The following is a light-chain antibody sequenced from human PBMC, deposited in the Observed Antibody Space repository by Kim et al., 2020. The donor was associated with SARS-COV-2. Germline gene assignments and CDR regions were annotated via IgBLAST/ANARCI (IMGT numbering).Light chain of an antibody. CDR3: AAWDDSLSGV. CDR2: RNN. V-gene: IGLV1-47*01. CDR1: SSNIGSNY. Sequence: PGQSVTISCSGSSSNIGSNYVYWYQQLPGTAPQLLIYRNNQRPSGVPDRFSGSKSGTSASLAISGLRSEDEADYYCAAWDDSLSGVFGGGTQLTVL. J-gene: IGLJ2*01.